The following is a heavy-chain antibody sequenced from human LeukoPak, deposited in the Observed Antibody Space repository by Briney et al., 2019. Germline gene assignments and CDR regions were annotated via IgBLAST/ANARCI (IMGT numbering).Heavy chain of an antibody. CDR2: IYYSGST. D-gene: IGHD2-15*01. CDR3: ARESPYCSGGSCYGTDSDY. Sequence: SETLSLTCTVSGGSISSSSYYWGWIRQPPGKGLEWIGSIYYSGSTYYNPSLKSRVTISVDTSKNQFSLKLSSVTAADTAVYYCARESPYCSGGSCYGTDSDYWGQGTLVTVSS. CDR1: GGSISSSSYY. J-gene: IGHJ4*02. V-gene: IGHV4-39*07.